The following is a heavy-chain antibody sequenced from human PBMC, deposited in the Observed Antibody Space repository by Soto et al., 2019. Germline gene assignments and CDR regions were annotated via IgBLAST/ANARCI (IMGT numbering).Heavy chain of an antibody. J-gene: IGHJ4*01. CDR1: GGLFSVFS. V-gene: IGHV1-69*06. CDR3: ATIRVRGGPLRFED. Sequence: QVQLVQSGAEVKKPGSPVKVSCKTSGGLFSVFSFNWVRQAPGQGLEWMGGVLPITGSTDYAQKFPGRLTITADRSTSTIYMELSRLTSDDTANYYCATIRVRGGPLRFEDGGQGTLISVSS. CDR2: VLPITGST. D-gene: IGHD5-12*01.